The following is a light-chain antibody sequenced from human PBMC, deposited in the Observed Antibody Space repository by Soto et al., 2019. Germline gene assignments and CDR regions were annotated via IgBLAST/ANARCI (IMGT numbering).Light chain of an antibody. Sequence: QSALTQPASVSGSPGQSITISCTGTSSDVGGYNYVSWYQQHPGKAPKLMIYGVSNRPSGVSNRFSGSKSGNTASLTISGLQAEDEADYYCSSYISSSTFYVFGTGTKVTVL. CDR1: SSDVGGYNY. CDR3: SSYISSSTFYV. V-gene: IGLV2-14*01. J-gene: IGLJ1*01. CDR2: GVS.